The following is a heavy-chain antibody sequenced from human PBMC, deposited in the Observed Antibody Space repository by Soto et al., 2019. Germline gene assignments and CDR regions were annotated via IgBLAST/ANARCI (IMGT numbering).Heavy chain of an antibody. V-gene: IGHV5-51*01. CDR2: IYPGDSDT. D-gene: IGHD3-10*01. Sequence: GESLKISCKGSGYSFTSYWIGWVRQMPGKGLEWMGIIYPGDSDTRYSPSFQGQVTISADKSISTAYLQWSSLKASDTAMYYCARLPSSYYGSVSYYNAAYYYDMHARGQATTVTVA. CDR1: GYSFTSYW. CDR3: ARLPSSYYGSVSYYNAAYYYDMHA. J-gene: IGHJ6*02.